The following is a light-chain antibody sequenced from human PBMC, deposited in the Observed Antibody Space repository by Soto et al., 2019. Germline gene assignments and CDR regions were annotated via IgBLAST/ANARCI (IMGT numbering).Light chain of an antibody. J-gene: IGKJ4*01. V-gene: IGKV1-12*01. CDR2: EAS. CDR1: QSISRW. Sequence: IPMPPSPATLSASFGDRVPITCRASQSISRWFTWYQQKPGKAPKLLIYEASSLESGVPSRFRGSGSGTTCTLTITNLQPEDLETDYCQQASSFPLTCGGGTKVDIK. CDR3: QQASSFPLT.